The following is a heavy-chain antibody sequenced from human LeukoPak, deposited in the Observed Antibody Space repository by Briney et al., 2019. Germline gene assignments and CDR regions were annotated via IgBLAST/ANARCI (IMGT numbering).Heavy chain of an antibody. V-gene: IGHV4-59*13. J-gene: IGHJ3*01. CDR2: IYITGST. CDR3: ARVRIGETSYDASDV. Sequence: SETLSLTCTVSGGSISSYYWTWIRQPPGKGLEWIGDIYITGSTNYNPYLRKRVTMSVDTSKNQFSLRLSSVTAADTAVYYCARVRIGETSYDASDVWGLGTMVTVSS. D-gene: IGHD1-26*01. CDR1: GGSISSYY.